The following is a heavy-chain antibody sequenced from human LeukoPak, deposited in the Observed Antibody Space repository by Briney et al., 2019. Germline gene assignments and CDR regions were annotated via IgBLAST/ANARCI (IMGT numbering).Heavy chain of an antibody. CDR2: ISGSGGST. J-gene: IGHJ4*02. CDR1: GFTFSSYA. CDR3: AKDRRGEAYYYGSGLDY. D-gene: IGHD3-10*01. V-gene: IGHV3-23*01. Sequence: GSLRLSCAASGFTFSSYAMSWVRQAPGKGLEWVSAISGSGGSTYYADSVKGRFTISRDNSKNTLYLQMNSLRAEETAVYYCAKDRRGEAYYYGSGLDYWGQGTLVTVSS.